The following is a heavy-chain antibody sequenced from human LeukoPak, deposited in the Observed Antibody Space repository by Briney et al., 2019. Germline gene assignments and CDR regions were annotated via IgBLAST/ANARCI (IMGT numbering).Heavy chain of an antibody. CDR3: ARAEITSDGYNSAFDV. CDR1: GYTFTSYD. V-gene: IGHV1-8*03. D-gene: IGHD5-24*01. Sequence: ASVKVSCKASGYTFTSYDINWVRQATGQGLEWMGWMNPNSGNTGYAQKFQGRVTITRNTSISTAYMELSSLRSEDTAVYYCARAEITSDGYNSAFDVWGLGTMVTVSS. CDR2: MNPNSGNT. J-gene: IGHJ3*01.